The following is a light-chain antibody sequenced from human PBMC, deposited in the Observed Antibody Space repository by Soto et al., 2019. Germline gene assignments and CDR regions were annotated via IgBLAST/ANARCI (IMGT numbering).Light chain of an antibody. Sequence: EIVLRQSPATLSLSPGERATLSCRTSQSVNIYLAWYQQKPGQAPRLLIYDTSARASGVPDRFSGSGSGSGTDFTLTISSLEPEDSAVYYCQQYGSSPQLTFGGGTKVEIK. CDR3: QQYGSSPQLT. CDR2: DTS. CDR1: QSVNIY. J-gene: IGKJ4*01. V-gene: IGKV3-11*01.